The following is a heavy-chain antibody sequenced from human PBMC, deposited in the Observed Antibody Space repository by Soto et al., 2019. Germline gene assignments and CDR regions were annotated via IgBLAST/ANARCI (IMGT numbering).Heavy chain of an antibody. CDR2: IYYSAST. V-gene: IGHV4-59*01. Sequence: QVQLQESGPGLVKPSETLSLTCTISNGSIINYYWSWIRQPPGKGLEWIGFIYYSASTNYNPYLKGRVTMSVAMSRNQLTLKLNSVTAADTAVYYCGSRLTLATTTGDAFDLWGQGTMVTVSS. D-gene: IGHD4-17*01. CDR3: GSRLTLATTTGDAFDL. CDR1: NGSIINYY. J-gene: IGHJ3*01.